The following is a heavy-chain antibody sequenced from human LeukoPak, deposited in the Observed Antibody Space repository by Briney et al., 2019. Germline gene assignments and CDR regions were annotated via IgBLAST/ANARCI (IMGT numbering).Heavy chain of an antibody. D-gene: IGHD2-15*01. CDR3: AKSPPGVVVAEGSFDY. J-gene: IGHJ4*02. Sequence: GGSLRLSCAASGFTFSDYYMNWIRQAPGKGLEWVSAISGSGGSTYYADSVKGRFTISRDNSKNTLYLQMNSLRAEDTAVYYCAKSPPGVVVAEGSFDYWGQGTLVTVSS. V-gene: IGHV3-23*01. CDR2: ISGSGGST. CDR1: GFTFSDYY.